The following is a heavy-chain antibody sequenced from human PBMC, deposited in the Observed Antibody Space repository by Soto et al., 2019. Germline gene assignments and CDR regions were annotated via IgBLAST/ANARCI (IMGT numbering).Heavy chain of an antibody. V-gene: IGHV4-4*07. CDR2: IYTSGST. Sequence: QVQLQESGPGLVKPSETLSLTCTVSGGSISSYYWSWIRQPAGKGLEGMGRIYTSGSTNYNPSLKSRVTMSVDTSKNQFSLKLSSVTAADTAVYYCARVRPFGVEDYYYYGMDVWGQGTTVTVSS. D-gene: IGHD3-10*01. CDR1: GGSISSYY. J-gene: IGHJ6*02. CDR3: ARVRPFGVEDYYYYGMDV.